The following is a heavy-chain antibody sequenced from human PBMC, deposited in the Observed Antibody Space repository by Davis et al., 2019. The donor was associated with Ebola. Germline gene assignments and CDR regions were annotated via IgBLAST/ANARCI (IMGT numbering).Heavy chain of an antibody. D-gene: IGHD4-11*01. CDR1: GGSISGYY. CDR2: VNHSGST. CDR3: ARHDYSNYTPSFAFDP. V-gene: IGHV4-34*01. Sequence: PSETLSLTCTVSGGSISGYYWNWFRQPPGKGLEWIGEVNHSGSTNYNPSLKSRVTISVDTSKNQFSLKLSSVTAADTAVYYCARHDYSNYTPSFAFDPWGQGTLVTVSS. J-gene: IGHJ5*02.